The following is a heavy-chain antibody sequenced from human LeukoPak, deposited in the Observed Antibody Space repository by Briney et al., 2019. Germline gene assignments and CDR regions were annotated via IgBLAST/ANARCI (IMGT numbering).Heavy chain of an antibody. D-gene: IGHD3-22*01. V-gene: IGHV4-39*01. CDR2: IYYSGST. Sequence: SETLSLTCTVSGGSISNYYWNWIRQPPGKGLEWIGSIYYSGSTYYNPSLKSRVTISVDTSKNQFSLKLRSVTAADTAVYYCARLGSGYLLDYWGQGTLVTVSS. CDR3: ARLGSGYLLDY. CDR1: GGSISNYY. J-gene: IGHJ4*02.